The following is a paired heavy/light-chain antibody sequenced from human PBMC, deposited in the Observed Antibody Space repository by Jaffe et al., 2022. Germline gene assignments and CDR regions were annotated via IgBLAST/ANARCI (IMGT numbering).Light chain of an antibody. J-gene: IGKJ1*01. Sequence: DIQLTQSPSTLSASVGDRVIITCRASQSISIWLAWFQQKPGKAPKLLMYKASSLESGVPSRFSGSGSGTEFTLTISSLQPDDFATYYCQQYSSSEWTFGQGTKVEIK. CDR3: QQYSSSEWT. CDR2: KAS. V-gene: IGKV1-5*03. CDR1: QSISIW.
Heavy chain of an antibody. CDR2: INLNTGDT. D-gene: IGHD5-18*01. Sequence: QVQLVQSGPELKKPGASVKVSCEASGFTFTGYYMHWVRQAPGQGLEWMGWINLNTGDTIYAQKFQGRVTMTRDTSISTAYMDLSRLRSDDTAIYYCARKYVEGGYSLDYWGQGNLVTVSS. J-gene: IGHJ4*02. CDR3: ARKYVEGGYSLDY. CDR1: GFTFTGYY. V-gene: IGHV1-2*02.